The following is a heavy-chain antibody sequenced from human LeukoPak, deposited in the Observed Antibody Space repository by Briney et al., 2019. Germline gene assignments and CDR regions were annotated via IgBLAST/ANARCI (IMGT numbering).Heavy chain of an antibody. CDR2: IKQDGSEK. V-gene: IGHV3-7*01. CDR3: ARVASGSGSYYYYMDV. D-gene: IGHD3-10*01. Sequence: GGSLRLSCAASGFTFSSYSMNWVRQAPGKGLEWVANIKQDGSEKYYVDSVKGRFTISRDNAKNSLYLQMNSLRAEDTAVYYCARVASGSGSYYYYMDVWGKGTTVTVSS. CDR1: GFTFSSYS. J-gene: IGHJ6*03.